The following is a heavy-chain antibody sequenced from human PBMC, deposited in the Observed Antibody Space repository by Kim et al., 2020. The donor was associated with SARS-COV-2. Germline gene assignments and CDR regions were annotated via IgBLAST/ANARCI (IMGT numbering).Heavy chain of an antibody. J-gene: IGHJ6*03. Sequence: ASVKVSCKASGYTFTSYYMHWVRQAPGQGLEWMGIINPSGGSTSYAQKFQGRVTMTRDTSTSTVYMELSSLRSEDTAVYYCARDLKTVTLGYYYYYMDVWGKGTTVTVSS. D-gene: IGHD4-4*01. CDR2: INPSGGST. CDR1: GYTFTSYY. V-gene: IGHV1-46*01. CDR3: ARDLKTVTLGYYYYYMDV.